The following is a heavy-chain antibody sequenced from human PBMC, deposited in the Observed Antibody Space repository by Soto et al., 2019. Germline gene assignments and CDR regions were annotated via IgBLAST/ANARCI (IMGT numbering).Heavy chain of an antibody. CDR2: IYTSGST. CDR3: VSVAAGYNLEWYFDY. V-gene: IGHV4-4*07. Sequence: SATLAHTCTVSGGSISSYYLSWSRQPAGKGLEWIVRIYTSGSTNYNPSLKSRVTMSVDTSKNQFSLKLSSVTAADTAVYYCVSVAAGYNLEWYFDYSGQGTLVTVSS. J-gene: IGHJ4*02. CDR1: GGSISSYY. D-gene: IGHD3-3*01.